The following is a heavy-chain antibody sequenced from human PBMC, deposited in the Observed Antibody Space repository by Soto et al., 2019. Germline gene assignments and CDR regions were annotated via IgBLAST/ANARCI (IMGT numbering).Heavy chain of an antibody. J-gene: IGHJ4*02. V-gene: IGHV3-48*01. CDR1: GFSFSDYS. CDR3: VRDLEGRYCPDY. CDR2: IGSGTQIK. D-gene: IGHD1-26*01. Sequence: EVQLVESGGDLVQIGGSLRLSCAASGFSFSDYSINWVRQAPGKGLEWVAYIGSGTQIKYYADSVKGRFTISRDNDQNSLFMQMNRLRAEDPAVYFCVRDLEGRYCPDYWGQGTLVTVSS.